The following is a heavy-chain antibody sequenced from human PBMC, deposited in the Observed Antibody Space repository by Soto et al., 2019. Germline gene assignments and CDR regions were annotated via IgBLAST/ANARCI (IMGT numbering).Heavy chain of an antibody. V-gene: IGHV3-23*01. CDR2: ISQSGGRT. CDR3: AKGASSITWRTYFDI. J-gene: IGHJ3*02. D-gene: IGHD2-2*01. CDR1: GFTFSTYA. Sequence: EVQLLESGGGLVQPGGSLRLSCVPSGFTFSTYAMNWVRQAPGRGLEWVSVISQSGGRTYYADSVKGRFTISRDNSKNTLYLQMNSLRAEDTAVYYCAKGASSITWRTYFDIWGQGTVVTVSS.